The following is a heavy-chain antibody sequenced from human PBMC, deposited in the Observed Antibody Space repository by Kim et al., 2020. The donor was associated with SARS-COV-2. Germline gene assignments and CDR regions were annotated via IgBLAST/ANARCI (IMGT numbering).Heavy chain of an antibody. CDR3: ATTPSRMDTIDY. J-gene: IGHJ4*02. V-gene: IGHV1-18*04. D-gene: IGHD2-2*02. CDR2: ISTYTGVT. CDR1: GYTFTNHG. Sequence: ASVKVSCKTSGYTFTNHGISWVRQAPGQGLEWMGWISTYTGVTNYAQRLQGRVSMTRDTSTNTVYMELRNLRSDDTAVYYCATTPSRMDTIDYWGQGTLVTVSS.